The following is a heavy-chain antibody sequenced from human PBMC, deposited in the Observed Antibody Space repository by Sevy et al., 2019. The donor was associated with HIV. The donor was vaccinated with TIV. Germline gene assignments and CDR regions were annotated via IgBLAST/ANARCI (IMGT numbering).Heavy chain of an antibody. CDR1: GFTFSSYW. V-gene: IGHV3-74*01. Sequence: GGSLRLSCAASGFTFSSYWMHWVRQAPGKGLVWVSRIKTDGSDTSNADSVKGRFTISRDNTETTLYLQMNSLRAEDTAVYYCARRPTDQSGSYWFDPWGQGTLVTVSS. D-gene: IGHD1-26*01. CDR3: ARRPTDQSGSYWFDP. J-gene: IGHJ5*02. CDR2: IKTDGSDT.